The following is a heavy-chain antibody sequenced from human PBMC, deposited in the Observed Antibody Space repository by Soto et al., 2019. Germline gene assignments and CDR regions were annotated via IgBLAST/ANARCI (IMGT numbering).Heavy chain of an antibody. J-gene: IGHJ4*02. CDR1: GGTFSSYA. Sequence: ASVKVSCKASGGTFSSYAIDWVRQAPGQGLEWMGGITPIFGTANYAQKFRGRITITADESTSTAYMELRSLRSEGTAVYYCARGVHYDSSGYYYFYWGQGTLVTVSS. D-gene: IGHD3-22*01. V-gene: IGHV1-69*13. CDR3: ARGVHYDSSGYYYFY. CDR2: ITPIFGTA.